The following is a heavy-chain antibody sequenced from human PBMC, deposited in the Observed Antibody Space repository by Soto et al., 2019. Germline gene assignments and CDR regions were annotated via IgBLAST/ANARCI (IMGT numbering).Heavy chain of an antibody. Sequence: GGSLRLSCAASGFTFSSYSMNWVRQAPGKGLEWLSYISSTSTIYYANSVKGRFTVSRDNAKNSLYLQMNSLRDEDTAVYYCARDRGYSYAHSNDYWGQGALVTVSS. V-gene: IGHV3-48*02. J-gene: IGHJ4*02. CDR2: ISSTSTI. CDR3: ARDRGYSYAHSNDY. CDR1: GFTFSSYS. D-gene: IGHD5-18*01.